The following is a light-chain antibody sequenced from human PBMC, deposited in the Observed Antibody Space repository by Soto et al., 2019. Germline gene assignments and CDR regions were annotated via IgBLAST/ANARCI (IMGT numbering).Light chain of an antibody. V-gene: IGLV1-47*02. J-gene: IGLJ1*01. CDR2: SNN. Sequence: QSVLTQPPSASGTPGQRVFISCSGSSSNIGGTNYAYWYQQLPGAAPKLLMHSNNLRPSGVPERISGSKSGTSASLAISGLRSEDEADYYCGSWDSSLSAYVFGTGTKV. CDR3: GSWDSSLSAYV. CDR1: SSNIGGTNY.